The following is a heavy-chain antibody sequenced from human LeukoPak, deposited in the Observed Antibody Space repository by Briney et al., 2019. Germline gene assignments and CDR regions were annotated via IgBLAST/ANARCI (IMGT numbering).Heavy chain of an antibody. CDR1: GGSISGYY. V-gene: IGHV4-59*01. CDR2: VHDRGST. CDR3: ARAYSSSLYWYFDL. J-gene: IGHJ2*01. D-gene: IGHD1-26*01. Sequence: SETLSLTCTVSGGSISGYYWSWIRQPPGKGLELIGYVHDRGSTNYSPSLKSRVSISVDTSKNQFSLKLSSVTAADTAVYYCARAYSSSLYWYFDLWGRGTLVTVSS.